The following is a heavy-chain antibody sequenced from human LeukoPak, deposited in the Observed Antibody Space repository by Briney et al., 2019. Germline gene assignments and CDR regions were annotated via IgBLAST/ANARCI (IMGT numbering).Heavy chain of an antibody. V-gene: IGHV4-59*01. CDR3: AREQAVAGSGFDY. Sequence: SETLSLTCNVSGASIRTYYWCWIRQPPGKGLEWVGHIYYSGGTGYNPSLKSRVTISVDTSKNQFSLKLNSVTAADTALYYCAREQAVAGSGFDYWGQGTLVTVSS. D-gene: IGHD6-19*01. CDR1: GASIRTYY. CDR2: IYYSGGT. J-gene: IGHJ4*02.